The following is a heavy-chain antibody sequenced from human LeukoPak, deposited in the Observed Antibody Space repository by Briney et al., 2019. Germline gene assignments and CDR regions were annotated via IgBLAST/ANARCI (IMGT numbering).Heavy chain of an antibody. J-gene: IGHJ4*02. CDR1: GGSISSSSYY. CDR2: IYYSGST. CDR3: ARDDYQRYSYGPPEDY. D-gene: IGHD5-18*01. Sequence: SETLSLTCTVSGGSISSSSYYWGWIRQPPGKGLEWIGSIYYSGSTYYNPSLKSRVTISVDTSKNQFSLKLSSVTAADTAVYYCARDDYQRYSYGPPEDYWGQGTLVTVSS. V-gene: IGHV4-39*07.